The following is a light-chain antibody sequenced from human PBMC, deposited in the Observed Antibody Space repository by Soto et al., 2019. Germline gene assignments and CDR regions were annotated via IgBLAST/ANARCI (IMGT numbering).Light chain of an antibody. J-gene: IGKJ1*01. CDR1: QSVSSY. CDR2: GAS. CDR3: QQYGSSPGT. V-gene: IGKV3-20*01. Sequence: IVLTQSPATLSLSPGERATLSCRASQSVSSYLAWYQQKPGQAPRLLIYGASIRATDIPDRFSGSGSGTDFTLTISRLEPEDFAVYYCQQYGSSPGTFGQGTKVDIK.